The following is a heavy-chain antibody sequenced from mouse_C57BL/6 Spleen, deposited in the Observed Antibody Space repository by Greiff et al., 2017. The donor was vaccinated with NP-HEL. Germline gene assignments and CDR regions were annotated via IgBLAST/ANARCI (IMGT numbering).Heavy chain of an antibody. CDR1: GYSFTGYY. J-gene: IGHJ4*01. CDR2: INPSTGGT. D-gene: IGHD1-1*01. V-gene: IGHV1-42*01. Sequence: LQESGPELVKPGASVKISCKASGYSFTGYYMNWVKQSPEKSLEWIGEINPSTGGTTYNQKFKAKATLTVDKSSSTAYMQLKSLTSEDSAVYYCAFITTVVGAMDYWGQGTSVTVSS. CDR3: AFITTVVGAMDY.